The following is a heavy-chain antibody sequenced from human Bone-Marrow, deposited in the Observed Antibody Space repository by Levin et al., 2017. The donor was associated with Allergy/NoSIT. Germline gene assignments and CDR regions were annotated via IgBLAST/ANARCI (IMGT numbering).Heavy chain of an antibody. CDR1: GYTFTGYY. Sequence: GESLKISCKASGYTFTGYYLHWVRQAPGQGPEWMGWINPNSGGPNYAQKFQGRVTMTRDTSISTAYMELSRLRSDDTAVYYCARLSHYNDSCWVPGTLVTVSS. CDR2: INPNSGGP. J-gene: IGHJ4*02. CDR3: ARLSHYNDSC. V-gene: IGHV1-2*02. D-gene: IGHD3-22*01.